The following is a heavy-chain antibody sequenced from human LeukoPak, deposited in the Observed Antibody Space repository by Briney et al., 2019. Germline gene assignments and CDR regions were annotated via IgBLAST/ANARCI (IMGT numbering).Heavy chain of an antibody. D-gene: IGHD3-22*01. CDR3: ARGVIPYYYDSSGYSVFDY. Sequence: GASVKVSCKASGYTFTSYGISWVRQAPGQGLEWMGWISAYNGNTNYAQKLQGRVTMTTVTSTSTAYMELRSLRSDDTAVYYCARGVIPYYYDSSGYSVFDYWGQGTLVTVSS. CDR2: ISAYNGNT. V-gene: IGHV1-18*01. CDR1: GYTFTSYG. J-gene: IGHJ4*02.